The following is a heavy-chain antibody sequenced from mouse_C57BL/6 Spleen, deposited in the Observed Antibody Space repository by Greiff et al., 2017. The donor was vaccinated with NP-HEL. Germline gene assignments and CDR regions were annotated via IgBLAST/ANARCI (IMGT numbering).Heavy chain of an antibody. D-gene: IGHD3-2*02. CDR1: GYTFTSYW. Sequence: QVQLQQPGAELVKPGASVQLSCKASGYTFTSYWMHWVKQRPGQGLEWIGMIHPNSGSTNYNEKFKSKATLTVDKSSSTAYMQLSSLTSEDSAVYYCAREQDGAQASWFADWGQGTLVTVAA. V-gene: IGHV1-64*01. CDR3: AREQDGAQASWFAD. CDR2: IHPNSGST. J-gene: IGHJ3*01.